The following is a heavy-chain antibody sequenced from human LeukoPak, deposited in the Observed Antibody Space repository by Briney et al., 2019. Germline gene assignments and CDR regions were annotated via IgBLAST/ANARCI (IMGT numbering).Heavy chain of an antibody. V-gene: IGHV1-3*01. CDR1: GYTFTSYA. CDR2: INAGNGNT. J-gene: IGHJ5*02. D-gene: IGHD1-26*01. Sequence: ASVKVSCKVSGYTFTSYAMHWVRQAPGQRLEWMGWINAGNGNTKYSQKFQGRVTITRDTSASTAYMELSSLRSEDTAVYYCARGSAYSSRFDPWGRGTLVTVSS. CDR3: ARGSAYSSRFDP.